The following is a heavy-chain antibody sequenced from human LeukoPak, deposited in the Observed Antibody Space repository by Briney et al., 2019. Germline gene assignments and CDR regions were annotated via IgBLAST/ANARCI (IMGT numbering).Heavy chain of an antibody. Sequence: SETLSLTCTVSGGSISSSSSYWDWIRQPPGKGLEWIGIIYYSGSTNYNASLKSRVTISVDTSKNQFSLKLSSVTAADTALYYCARRGGGSWYYFDYWGQGTLVTVSS. CDR2: IYYSGST. CDR3: ARRGGGSWYYFDY. J-gene: IGHJ4*02. D-gene: IGHD2-15*01. CDR1: GGSISSSSSY. V-gene: IGHV4-39*01.